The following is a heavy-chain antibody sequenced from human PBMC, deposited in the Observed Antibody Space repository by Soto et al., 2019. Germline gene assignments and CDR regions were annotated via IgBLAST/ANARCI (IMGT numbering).Heavy chain of an antibody. D-gene: IGHD3-10*01. V-gene: IGHV4-39*01. Sequence: QLQLQKSGPGLVKPSETLSLTCTVSGGSISSSSYYWGWIRQPPGKGLEWIGSIYYSGSTYYNPSLKSRVTISVDTSKNQFSLKLSSVTAADTAVYYCARHGAPSGSGDQTDAFDIWGQGTMVTVSS. CDR1: GGSISSSSYY. CDR3: ARHGAPSGSGDQTDAFDI. CDR2: IYYSGST. J-gene: IGHJ3*02.